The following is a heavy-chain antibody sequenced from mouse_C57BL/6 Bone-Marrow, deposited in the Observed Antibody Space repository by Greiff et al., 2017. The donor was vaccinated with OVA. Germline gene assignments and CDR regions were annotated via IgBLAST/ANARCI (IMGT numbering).Heavy chain of an antibody. V-gene: IGHV1-5*01. D-gene: IGHD2-4*01. CDR2: IYPGNSDT. CDR3: TRGTIYYDYPWFAY. J-gene: IGHJ3*01. Sequence: EVQLQQSGTVLARPGASVKMSCKTSGYTFTSYWMHWVKQRPGQGLEWIGAIYPGNSDTSYNQKFKGKAKLTAVTSASTAYMELSSLTNEDSAVYYCTRGTIYYDYPWFAYWGQGTLVTVSA. CDR1: GYTFTSYW.